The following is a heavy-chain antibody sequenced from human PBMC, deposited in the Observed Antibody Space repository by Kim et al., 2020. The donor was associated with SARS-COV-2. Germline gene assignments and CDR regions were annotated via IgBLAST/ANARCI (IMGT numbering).Heavy chain of an antibody. CDR3: SRKEDI. J-gene: IGHJ4*02. V-gene: IGHV1-3*01. CDR1: GYIFTILK. Sequence: ASVKVSCKASGYIFTILKIHWVRQAPGQGLEWMGWVNVNTGDTRYSQRFQDRVTITKDTSATTAYVELNRLTPEDTAVYYCSRKEDIWGQGSLVIVSS. CDR2: VNVNTGDT.